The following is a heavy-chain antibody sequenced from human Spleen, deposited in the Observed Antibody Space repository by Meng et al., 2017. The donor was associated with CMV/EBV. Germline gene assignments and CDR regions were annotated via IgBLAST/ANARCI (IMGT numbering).Heavy chain of an antibody. V-gene: IGHV3-15*01. Sequence: GESLKISCAASGFTFSNAWMSWVRQAPGKGLEWVGCIKSKTDGGTTDYAAPVKGRFTISRDDSKNTLYLQMNSLKTEDTAVYYCARVLTLAYCGGDCHGGWFDPWGQGTLVTVSS. CDR1: GFTFSNAW. J-gene: IGHJ5*02. CDR2: IKSKTDGGTT. D-gene: IGHD2-21*01. CDR3: ARVLTLAYCGGDCHGGWFDP.